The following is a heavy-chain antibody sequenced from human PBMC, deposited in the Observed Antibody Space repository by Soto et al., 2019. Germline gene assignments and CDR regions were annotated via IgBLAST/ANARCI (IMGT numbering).Heavy chain of an antibody. Sequence: SVKVSCKASGGTFSSYAISWVRQAPGQGLEWMGGIIPIFGTANYAQKFQGRVTITADESTSTAYMELSSLRSEDTAVYYCARARWGHIVVVVAATRQYNWFDPWGQGALVTVSS. CDR2: IIPIFGTA. V-gene: IGHV1-69*13. D-gene: IGHD2-15*01. CDR1: GGTFSSYA. CDR3: ARARWGHIVVVVAATRQYNWFDP. J-gene: IGHJ5*02.